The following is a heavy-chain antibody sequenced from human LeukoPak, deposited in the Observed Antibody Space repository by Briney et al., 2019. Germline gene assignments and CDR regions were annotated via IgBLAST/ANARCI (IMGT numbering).Heavy chain of an antibody. D-gene: IGHD1/OR15-1a*01. Sequence: GGSLRLSCAASGVTFSTYAMSWVRQTPEKGLEWVSAISDTGGNTFYADSVKGRFTISRDNSKNTLYLQMNSLRAEDTAIYYCAKGRTNDYWGQGTLVTVSS. CDR3: AKGRTNDY. CDR2: ISDTGGNT. V-gene: IGHV3-23*01. J-gene: IGHJ4*02. CDR1: GVTFSTYA.